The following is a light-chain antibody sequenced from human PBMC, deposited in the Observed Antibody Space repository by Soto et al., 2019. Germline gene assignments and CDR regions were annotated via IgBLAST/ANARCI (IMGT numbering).Light chain of an antibody. J-gene: IGLJ1*01. CDR2: TTN. V-gene: IGLV1-44*01. Sequence: QSALTQPHSASGTPGQRVTNSCSGSSSNIGTSSVHWFQQLPGTAPKLLISTTNQRPSGVPERFSGSKSGTSASLAISGLQSEDEADFYWAAWDDSLKGHVFETGTKVTVL. CDR3: AAWDDSLKGHV. CDR1: SSNIGTSS.